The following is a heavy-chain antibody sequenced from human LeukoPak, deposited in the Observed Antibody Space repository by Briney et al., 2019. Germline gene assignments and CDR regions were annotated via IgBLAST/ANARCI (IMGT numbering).Heavy chain of an antibody. CDR1: GGTFSSYA. Sequence: GASVKVSCKASGGTFSSYAISWVRQAPGQGLEWMGRIIPIFGTANYAQKFQGRVTITTDESTSTAYMELSSLRSEDTAVYYCARNRRVIREKYYYYYYYMDVWGKGTTVTVSS. CDR2: IIPIFGTA. J-gene: IGHJ6*03. D-gene: IGHD2-21*01. CDR3: ARNRRVIREKYYYYYYYMDV. V-gene: IGHV1-69*05.